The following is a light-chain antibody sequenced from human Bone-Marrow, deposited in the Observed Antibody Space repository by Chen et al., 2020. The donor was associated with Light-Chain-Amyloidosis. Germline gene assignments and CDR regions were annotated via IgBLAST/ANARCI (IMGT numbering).Light chain of an antibody. CDR2: EVT. J-gene: IGLJ1*01. Sequence: SALTQPASVSGSPGQSITIPCTGTSSDVGGDNHVSWYQQHPDKAPKLMIYEVTTRPSWVPDRFSGSKSDNTASLTISGLQTEDEADYFCSSYTITNTLVFGSGTRVTVL. V-gene: IGLV2-14*01. CDR1: SSDVGGDNH. CDR3: SSYTITNTLV.